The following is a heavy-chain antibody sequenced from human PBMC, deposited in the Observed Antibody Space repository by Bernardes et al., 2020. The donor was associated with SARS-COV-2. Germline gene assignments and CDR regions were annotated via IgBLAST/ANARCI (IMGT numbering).Heavy chain of an antibody. J-gene: IGHJ6*02. CDR2: VYYSGST. CDR3: CGSWFGELPFRYYGMDV. CDR1: GGSISSSSYY. Sequence: SETLSLTCSVSGGSISSSSYYWGWIRQPPGKGLEWIGSVYYSGSTYYNPSLKSRVTISVDTSKNQFSLNLSSVTATDTAVYYCCGSWFGELPFRYYGMDVWGQGTTVTASS. D-gene: IGHD3-10*01. V-gene: IGHV4-39*01.